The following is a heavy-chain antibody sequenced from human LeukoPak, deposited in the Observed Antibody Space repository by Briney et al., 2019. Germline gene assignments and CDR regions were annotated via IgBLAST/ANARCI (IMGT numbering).Heavy chain of an antibody. Sequence: GGSLRLSCAASGFTFDDYGMSWVRQAPGKGLEWVSGINWNGGSTGYADSVKGRFTISRDNAKNSLYLQMNSLRAEDTALYYCARVEYSSSSSYFDYWGQGTLVTVS. D-gene: IGHD6-6*01. CDR3: ARVEYSSSSSYFDY. V-gene: IGHV3-20*04. CDR2: INWNGGST. J-gene: IGHJ4*02. CDR1: GFTFDDYG.